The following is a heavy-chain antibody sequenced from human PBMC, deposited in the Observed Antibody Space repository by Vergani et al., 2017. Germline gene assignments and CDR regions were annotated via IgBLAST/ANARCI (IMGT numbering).Heavy chain of an antibody. Sequence: QVQLQESGPGLLKPSETPSLTCTVSGYSISSGYYWGWIRQPPGKGLEWIGYIYHSGSTYYNPSLKSRVTISVDRSKNQFSLKLSSVTAADTAVYYCARSWGYCSSTSCYNYYFDYWGQGTLVTVSS. CDR2: IYHSGST. J-gene: IGHJ4*02. V-gene: IGHV4-38-2*02. CDR3: ARSWGYCSSTSCYNYYFDY. D-gene: IGHD2-2*02. CDR1: GYSISSGYY.